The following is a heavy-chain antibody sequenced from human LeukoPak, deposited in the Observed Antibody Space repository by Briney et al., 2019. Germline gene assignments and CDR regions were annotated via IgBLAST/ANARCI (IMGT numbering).Heavy chain of an antibody. CDR1: GGSISSSSYY. Sequence: SETLSLTCIVSGGSISSSSYYWGWIRQPPGKGLEWIGSIYYSGSTYYNPSLKSRVAISVDTSKNQFSLKLSSVTAADTAVYYCARDLGSGNDYWGQGTLVTVSS. J-gene: IGHJ4*02. V-gene: IGHV4-39*07. CDR2: IYYSGST. D-gene: IGHD3-10*02. CDR3: ARDLGSGNDY.